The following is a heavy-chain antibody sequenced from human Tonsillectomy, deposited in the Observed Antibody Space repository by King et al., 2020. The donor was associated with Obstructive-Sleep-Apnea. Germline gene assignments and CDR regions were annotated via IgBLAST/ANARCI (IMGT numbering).Heavy chain of an antibody. D-gene: IGHD3-10*01. CDR1: GFTFSSYA. J-gene: IGHJ4*02. Sequence: VQLVESGGGVVQPGRSLRLSCAASGFTFSSYAMHWVRQAPGKGLEWVAVISYDGSNKYYADSVKGRFTISRDNSKNTLYLQMNSLRAEDTAVYYCARGGVLLWFGEPDPAPTDYWGQGTLVTVSS. V-gene: IGHV3-30*04. CDR2: ISYDGSNK. CDR3: ARGGVLLWFGEPDPAPTDY.